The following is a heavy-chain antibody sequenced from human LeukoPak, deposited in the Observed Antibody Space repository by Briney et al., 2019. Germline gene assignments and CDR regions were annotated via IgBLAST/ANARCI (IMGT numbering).Heavy chain of an antibody. V-gene: IGHV1-69*13. CDR3: ARAFWSSDYYYYMDV. Sequence: GASVKVSCKASGGTFSSYAISWVRQAPGQGLEWMGGIIPIFGTANYAQKFQGRVTITADESTNTAYMELSSLRSEDTAVYYCARAFWSSDYYYYMDVWGKGTTVTVSS. CDR2: IIPIFGTA. D-gene: IGHD3-3*01. J-gene: IGHJ6*03. CDR1: GGTFSSYA.